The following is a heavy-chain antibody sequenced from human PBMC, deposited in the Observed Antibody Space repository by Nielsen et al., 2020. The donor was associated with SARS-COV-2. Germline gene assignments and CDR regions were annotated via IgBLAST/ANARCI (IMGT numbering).Heavy chain of an antibody. J-gene: IGHJ3*02. CDR3: ARGTSEADVFDI. CDR2: ISTTSTYT. V-gene: IGHV3-11*05. Sequence: GESLKISCAASGFTFSDYYMIWIRQAPGKGLEWVSYISTTSTYTNYADSLKGRFTISRDNAKNSLYLQMNSLRAEDTAVYYCARGTSEADVFDIWGQGTMVTVSS. CDR1: GFTFSDYY.